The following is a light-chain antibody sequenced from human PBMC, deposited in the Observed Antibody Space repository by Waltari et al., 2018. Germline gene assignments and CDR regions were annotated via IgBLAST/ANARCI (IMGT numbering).Light chain of an antibody. CDR2: RSD. CDR1: SSNIGRNS. J-gene: IGLJ3*02. CDR3: AAWDDSLNAWI. Sequence: QSLLTQPPSISGAPGQRVTISCSGGSSNIGRNSVNWYYQVPGTAPTLLIFRSDQRPSGVSDRFSGSKSGTSASLTITGLLSADEADYICAAWDDSLNAWIFGGGTRLTVL. V-gene: IGLV1-44*01.